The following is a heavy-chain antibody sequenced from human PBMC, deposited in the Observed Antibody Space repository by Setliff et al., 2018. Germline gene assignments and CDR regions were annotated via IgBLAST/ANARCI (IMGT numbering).Heavy chain of an antibody. J-gene: IGHJ4*02. CDR1: GYTFTSNH. CDR2: INPSGGST. V-gene: IGHV1-46*01. Sequence: GPSVKVSCKASGYTFTSNHVHWGRQAPGQGLEWMGTINPSGGSTIYAPDFQGRVTMTWDTSTNIAYMELSGLRYADSAIYYCIMNMVRPVTGLDCWGPGTLVTVSS. D-gene: IGHD2-8*01. CDR3: IMNMVRPVTGLDC.